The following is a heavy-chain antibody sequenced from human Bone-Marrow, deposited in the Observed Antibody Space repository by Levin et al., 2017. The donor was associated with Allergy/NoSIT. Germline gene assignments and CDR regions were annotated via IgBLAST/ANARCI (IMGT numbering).Heavy chain of an antibody. CDR1: GFTFSSYA. D-gene: IGHD6-13*01. CDR2: ISGSGGST. Sequence: GGSLRLSCAASGFTFSSYAMSWVRQAPGKGLEWVSAISGSGGSTYYADSVKGRFTISRDNSKNTLYLQMNSLRAEDTAVYYCAKVQNPIAAAGTGIYYYGMDVWGQGTTVTVSS. J-gene: IGHJ6*02. V-gene: IGHV3-23*01. CDR3: AKVQNPIAAAGTGIYYYGMDV.